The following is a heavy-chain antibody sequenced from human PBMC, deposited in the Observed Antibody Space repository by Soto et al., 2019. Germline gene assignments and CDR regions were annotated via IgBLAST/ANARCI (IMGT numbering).Heavy chain of an antibody. J-gene: IGHJ6*03. CDR1: GFTFSSYR. V-gene: IGHV3-21*01. CDR2: ISSSSSYI. Sequence: GGSLRLSCAASGFTFSSYRMNWVRQAPGKGLEWVSSISSSSSYIYYADSVKGRFTISRDNAKNSLYLQMNSLRAEDTAVYYCARRDTAMVMVNYYYMDVWGKGTTVTVSS. D-gene: IGHD5-18*01. CDR3: ARRDTAMVMVNYYYMDV.